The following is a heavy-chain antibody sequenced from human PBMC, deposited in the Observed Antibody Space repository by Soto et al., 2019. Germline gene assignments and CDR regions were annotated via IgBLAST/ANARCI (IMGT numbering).Heavy chain of an antibody. J-gene: IGHJ4*02. CDR3: ARGRPIFGVVMAPYDS. CDR2: MNTNSGNT. V-gene: IGHV1-8*01. CDR1: GYTFTSYD. Sequence: QVQLVQSGAEVKKPGASVKVSCKASGYTFTSYDINWVRQATGQGSEWMGWMNTNSGNTGYAQKFQGRVTMTRNTSISTAYMELSSLRSEATAVYYCARGRPIFGVVMAPYDSWGKGTLVTVSS. D-gene: IGHD3-3*01.